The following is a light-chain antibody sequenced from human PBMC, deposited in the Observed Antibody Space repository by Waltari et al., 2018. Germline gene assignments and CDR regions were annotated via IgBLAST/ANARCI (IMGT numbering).Light chain of an antibody. Sequence: TCRGSRDIGDFLVWFQQRPGKAPKSLIYAASTLQGGVPSRFSGSGSGTDFTLTISSLQPEDSGTYYCQQYQDYPHTFGGGTRVEVK. J-gene: IGKJ4*01. CDR2: AAS. CDR3: QQYQDYPHT. V-gene: IGKV1-16*01. CDR1: RDIGDF.